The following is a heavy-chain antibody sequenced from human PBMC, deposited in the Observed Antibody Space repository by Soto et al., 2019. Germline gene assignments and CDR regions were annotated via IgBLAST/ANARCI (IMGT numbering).Heavy chain of an antibody. V-gene: IGHV1-18*01. CDR2: ISAYNGNT. Sequence: GASVKPSCKACGDRFTSYGISWVRQAPKQGLEWMGWISAYNGNTNYAQSLQGRVTMTTDTSTTTAYMELRSLKSDDTAVYYCARASPSSRAEDPWGKGPLATVS. D-gene: IGHD6-13*01. CDR1: GDRFTSYG. J-gene: IGHJ5*02. CDR3: ARASPSSRAEDP.